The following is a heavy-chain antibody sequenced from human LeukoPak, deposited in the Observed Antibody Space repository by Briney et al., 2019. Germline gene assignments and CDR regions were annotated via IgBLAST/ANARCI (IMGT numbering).Heavy chain of an antibody. V-gene: IGHV3-11*05. Sequence: GGSLRLSCVASGFTLSDYYMTWIRQAPGKGLEWVSYISSSSSYIKYADSVKGRFTVSRDNAKHAVYLQMNSLRVEDTAVYYCARDRGYDSHYLDYWGQGTLVTVSS. CDR1: GFTLSDYY. CDR2: ISSSSSYI. CDR3: ARDRGYDSHYLDY. D-gene: IGHD5-12*01. J-gene: IGHJ4*02.